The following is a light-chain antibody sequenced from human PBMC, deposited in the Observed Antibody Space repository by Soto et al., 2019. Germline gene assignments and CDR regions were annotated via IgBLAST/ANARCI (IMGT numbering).Light chain of an antibody. V-gene: IGKV1-5*01. Sequence: IHMTHSPSTLSASVLYRVTITFLASQSISSWLAWYQQKPGKAPKLLIYDASSLESGVPSRFSGSGSGTEFTLTISSLQTDDFASYYCQQYDSYSWTFGQGTKVDI. CDR1: QSISSW. CDR3: QQYDSYSWT. J-gene: IGKJ1*01. CDR2: DAS.